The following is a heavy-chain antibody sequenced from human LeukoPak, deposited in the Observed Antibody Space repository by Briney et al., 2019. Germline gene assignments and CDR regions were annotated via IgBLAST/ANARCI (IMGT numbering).Heavy chain of an antibody. V-gene: IGHV1-18*01. CDR2: ISAYNGNT. D-gene: IGHD2-15*01. J-gene: IGHJ6*03. CDR1: GYTFTSYG. Sequence: GASVTVSCKASGYTFTSYGISWVRQAPGQGLEWMGWISAYNGNTNYAQKLQGRVTMTTDTSTSTAYMELRSLRSDDTAVYYCARLTHGYCSGGSCYKRQNTRLSYYYYMDVWGKGTTVTVSS. CDR3: ARLTHGYCSGGSCYKRQNTRLSYYYYMDV.